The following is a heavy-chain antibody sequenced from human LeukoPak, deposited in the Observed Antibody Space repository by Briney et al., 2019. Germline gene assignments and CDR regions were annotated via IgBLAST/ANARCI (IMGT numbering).Heavy chain of an antibody. D-gene: IGHD5-18*01. Sequence: GGSLRLSCAASGFTFSIYWMHWVRQAPGKGLVWVSHINSDGRITSYADSVKGRFTVSRDNAENRLYLQMNSLRAEDTAVYYCARDRSGYTFDDWGQGTLVTVSS. CDR2: INSDGRIT. V-gene: IGHV3-74*01. CDR3: ARDRSGYTFDD. CDR1: GFTFSIYW. J-gene: IGHJ4*02.